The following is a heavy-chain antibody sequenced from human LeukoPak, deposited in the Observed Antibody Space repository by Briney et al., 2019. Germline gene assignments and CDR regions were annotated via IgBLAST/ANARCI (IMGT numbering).Heavy chain of an antibody. J-gene: IGHJ4*02. CDR2: IYYSGSP. Sequence: SETLSLTRTVSGGSISSYYWSWIRQPPGKGLEWIGYIYYSGSPNYNPSLKSRVTISVDTSKNQFSLKLSSVTAADTAVYYCARGGWNKFDYWGQGTLVTVSS. D-gene: IGHD3-22*01. CDR1: GGSISSYY. CDR3: ARGGWNKFDY. V-gene: IGHV4-59*01.